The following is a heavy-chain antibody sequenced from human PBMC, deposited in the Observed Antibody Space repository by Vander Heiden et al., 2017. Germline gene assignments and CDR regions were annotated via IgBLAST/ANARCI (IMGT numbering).Heavy chain of an antibody. CDR1: GVHLSSHA. D-gene: IGHD3-16*02. V-gene: IGHV3-23*01. CDR3: AKDAYDYVWGSYRREYYFDH. J-gene: IGHJ4*02. CDR2: ISGSGGST. Sequence: EVQLLESGGGLVPPGGSLRLSCAASGVHLSSHARPWVRQAPGEGLNWVSGISGSGGSTFYADSVKGRFTISRDNSRNTLYLQMNSLRAEDTAVYYCAKDAYDYVWGSYRREYYFDHWGQGTLVAVSS.